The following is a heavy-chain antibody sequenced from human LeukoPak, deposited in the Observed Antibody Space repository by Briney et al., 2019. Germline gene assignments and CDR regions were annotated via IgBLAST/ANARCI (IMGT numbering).Heavy chain of an antibody. CDR1: GFTFSNAW. Sequence: PGGSLRLSCAASGFTFSNAWMTWVRQAPGKGLEWVGRVKRKIDGETTDYAAAVKGRFAISRDDSKNTVYLQMNSLKTEDTALYYCTTDSAAYWGQGTLVTASS. V-gene: IGHV3-15*01. CDR2: VKRKIDGETT. J-gene: IGHJ4*02. CDR3: TTDSAAY.